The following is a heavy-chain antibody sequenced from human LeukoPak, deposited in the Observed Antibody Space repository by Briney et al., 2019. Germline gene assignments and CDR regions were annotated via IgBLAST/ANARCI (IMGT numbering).Heavy chain of an antibody. J-gene: IGHJ4*02. Sequence: EGSLRLSCAASGFTFSDHYMDWVRQAPGKGLEWVGRTRKKANSYTTEYAASVKGRFTISRDDSKNSLYLQMNSLKTEDTAVYYCARVGSYYYFDYWGRGTPVTVSS. V-gene: IGHV3-72*01. CDR1: GFTFSDHY. CDR3: ARVGSYYYFDY. D-gene: IGHD1-26*01. CDR2: TRKKANSYTT.